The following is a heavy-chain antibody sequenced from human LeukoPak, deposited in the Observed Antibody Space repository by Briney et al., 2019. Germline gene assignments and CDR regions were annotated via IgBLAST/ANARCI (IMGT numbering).Heavy chain of an antibody. V-gene: IGHV3-48*03. CDR2: ITSSGSST. Sequence: GGSLRLSCAASGFTFSRYEMNWVRQAPGRGLEWVSYITSSGSSTYYADSVKGRFTISRDHAKHSLYLQMNRLRVEDTAVYYFAGDLGIRYCGILTRPGWYFDLWGRGTMVTVSS. CDR3: AGDLGIRYCGILTRPGWYFDL. CDR1: GFTFSRYE. J-gene: IGHJ2*01. D-gene: IGHD3-9*01.